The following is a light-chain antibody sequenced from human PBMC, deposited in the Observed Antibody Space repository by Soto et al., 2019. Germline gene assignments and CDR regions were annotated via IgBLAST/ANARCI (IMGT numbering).Light chain of an antibody. Sequence: EIVMTQSPATLSVSPGERATLSCRASQSVSSNLAWYQQKPGQAPRLLIYGASTRATGIPARFSGSGSGTEFTPTISRLQSEYFAVYYCQHYNNWTPWTFGQGTKVEIK. CDR3: QHYNNWTPWT. CDR2: GAS. CDR1: QSVSSN. J-gene: IGKJ1*01. V-gene: IGKV3-15*01.